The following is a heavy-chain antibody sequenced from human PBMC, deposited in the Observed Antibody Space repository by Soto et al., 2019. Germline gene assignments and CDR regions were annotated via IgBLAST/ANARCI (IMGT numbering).Heavy chain of an antibody. V-gene: IGHV1-58*01. D-gene: IGHD3-3*02. CDR3: AADYRPGVLGFDP. CDR2: IVVGSGNT. CDR1: GFTFTSSA. Sequence: QMQLVQSGPEVKKPGTSVKVSCKASGFTFTSSAVQWVRQARGQRLEWIGWIVVGSGNTNYAQKFQERVTITRDMSTSTAYMELSSLRSEDTAVYYCAADYRPGVLGFDPWGQGTLVTVSS. J-gene: IGHJ5*02.